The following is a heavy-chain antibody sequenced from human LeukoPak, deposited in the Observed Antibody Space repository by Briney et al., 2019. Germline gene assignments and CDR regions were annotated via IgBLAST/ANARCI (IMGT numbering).Heavy chain of an antibody. D-gene: IGHD5-18*01. Sequence: GASVKVSCKASGGTFSSYAISWVRQAPGQGLEWTGRIIPIFGIANYAQKFQGRVTITADKSTSTAYMELSSLRSEDAAVYYCAVGDTAMVTAHAPFDYWGQGTLVTVSS. J-gene: IGHJ4*02. V-gene: IGHV1-69*04. CDR2: IIPIFGIA. CDR1: GGTFSSYA. CDR3: AVGDTAMVTAHAPFDY.